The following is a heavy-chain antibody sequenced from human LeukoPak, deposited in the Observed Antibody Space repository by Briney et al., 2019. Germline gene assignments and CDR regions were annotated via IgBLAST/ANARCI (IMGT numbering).Heavy chain of an antibody. D-gene: IGHD1-1*01. CDR3: AREARSSGTTKRDDAFDI. Sequence: SETLSLTCTVSGGSISSSSYYWGWIRQPPGKGLEWIGSIYCSGSTYYNPSLKSRVTISVDTSKNQFSLKLSSVTAADTAVYYCAREARSSGTTKRDDAFDIWGQGTMVTVSS. J-gene: IGHJ3*02. CDR1: GGSISSSSYY. CDR2: IYCSGST. V-gene: IGHV4-39*07.